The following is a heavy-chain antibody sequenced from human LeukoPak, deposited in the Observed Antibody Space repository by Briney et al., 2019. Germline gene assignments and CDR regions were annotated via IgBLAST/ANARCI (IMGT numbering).Heavy chain of an antibody. J-gene: IGHJ5*02. CDR2: IKSKTDGGTS. V-gene: IGHV3-15*01. D-gene: IGHD3-10*01. CDR1: GFTFTNAW. CDR3: STLWYGA. Sequence: GGSLRLSCAASGFTFTNAWMYWVRQAPGKGLEWVGRIKSKTDGGTSDYAAPVTGRFTFSRDDSKSTLYLEMNSLKTEDTGVYYCSTLWYGAWGQGTLVTVSS.